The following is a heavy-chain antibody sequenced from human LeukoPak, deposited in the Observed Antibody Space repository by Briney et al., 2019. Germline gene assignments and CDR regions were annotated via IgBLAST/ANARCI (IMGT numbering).Heavy chain of an antibody. Sequence: GGSLRLSCAASGFTFSTSDINWVRQAPGKGLEWVSGFTGSGGSTHYADSVKGRFTISMDKSKNTVHLQMNGLRAEDTAVYYCAKVTWFGDPGWGQGTLVTVSS. CDR1: GFTFSTSD. CDR3: AKVTWFGDPG. J-gene: IGHJ4*02. CDR2: FTGSGGST. V-gene: IGHV3-23*01. D-gene: IGHD3-10*01.